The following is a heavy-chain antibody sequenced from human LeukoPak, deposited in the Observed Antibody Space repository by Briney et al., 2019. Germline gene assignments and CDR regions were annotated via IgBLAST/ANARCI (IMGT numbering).Heavy chain of an antibody. CDR2: ISSSGTTI. CDR3: ARWDSSGCLDY. V-gene: IGHV3-11*01. CDR1: GLTFSDYY. Sequence: PGGSLRLSCAASGLTFSDYYMSWIRPAPGKGLEWVSYISSSGTTIYYADSVKGRFTISRDNAKSSLYLQMNSLRAEDTAVYFCARWDSSGCLDYWGQGTLVTVSS. J-gene: IGHJ4*02. D-gene: IGHD3-22*01.